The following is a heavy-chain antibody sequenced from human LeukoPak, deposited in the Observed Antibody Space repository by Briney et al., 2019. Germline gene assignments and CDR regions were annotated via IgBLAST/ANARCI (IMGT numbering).Heavy chain of an antibody. V-gene: IGHV3-30-3*01. CDR1: GFTFSSYA. J-gene: IGHJ4*02. CDR3: ARDCRGGSCYYFDY. CDR2: ISYDGSNK. Sequence: GGSLRLSCAASGFTFSSYAMHWVRQAPGKGLEWVAVISYDGSNKYYADSVKGRFTISRDNSKNTLFLQMNSLRAKDTAVYYCARDCRGGSCYYFDYWGQGTLVTVSS. D-gene: IGHD2-15*01.